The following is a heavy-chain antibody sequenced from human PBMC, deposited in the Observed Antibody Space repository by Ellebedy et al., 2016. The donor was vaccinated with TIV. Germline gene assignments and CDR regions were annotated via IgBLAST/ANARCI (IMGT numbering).Heavy chain of an antibody. CDR3: ARVRYYDSSGLDY. CDR1: GGSFSGYY. D-gene: IGHD3-22*01. V-gene: IGHV4-34*01. J-gene: IGHJ4*02. Sequence: SETLSLTXAVYGGSFSGYYWSWIRQPPGKGLEWIGEINHSGSTNYNPSLKSRVTISVDTSKNQFSLKLSSVTAADTAVYYCARVRYYDSSGLDYWGQGTLVTVSS. CDR2: INHSGST.